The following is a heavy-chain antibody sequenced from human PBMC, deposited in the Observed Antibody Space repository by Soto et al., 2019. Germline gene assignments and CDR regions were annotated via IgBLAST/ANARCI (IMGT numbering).Heavy chain of an antibody. CDR1: GGSISSSSYY. V-gene: IGHV4-39*01. J-gene: IGHJ4*02. Sequence: QLQLQESGPGLVKPSETLSLTCTVSGGSISSSSYYWGWIRQPPGKGLEWIGSIYYSGSTYYNPSLKSRVTISVDTSKNQFSLNLSSVTAADTAVYYCARQGGVGATVDYWGQGTLVTVSS. D-gene: IGHD1-26*01. CDR3: ARQGGVGATVDY. CDR2: IYYSGST.